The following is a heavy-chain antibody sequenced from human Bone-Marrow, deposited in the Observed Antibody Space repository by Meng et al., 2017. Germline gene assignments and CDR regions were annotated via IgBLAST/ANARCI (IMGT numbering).Heavy chain of an antibody. Sequence: QVQLVESGGGVVQPGRSLRLSCAASGFTFSSYAMHWVRQAPGKGLEWVAAISYDGNNKYYADSVKGRFTISRDNSKNTLFLQMNSLRDEDTAVYYCARPLSGGDAFDIWGQGTMVTVSS. J-gene: IGHJ3*02. V-gene: IGHV3-30-3*01. CDR3: ARPLSGGDAFDI. D-gene: IGHD7-27*01. CDR2: ISYDGNNK. CDR1: GFTFSSYA.